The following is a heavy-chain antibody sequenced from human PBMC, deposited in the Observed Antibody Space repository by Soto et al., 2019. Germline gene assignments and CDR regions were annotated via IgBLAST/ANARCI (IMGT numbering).Heavy chain of an antibody. D-gene: IGHD1-26*01. CDR1: GGSISSGDYY. Sequence: SETLSLTCTVSGGSISSGDYYWSWIRQPPGKGLEWIGYIYYSGSTYYNPSLKSRVTISVDTSKNQFSLKLSSVTAADTAVYYCAREERDYYYYGMDVWGQGTTVTVSS. CDR3: AREERDYYYYGMDV. CDR2: IYYSGST. J-gene: IGHJ6*02. V-gene: IGHV4-30-4*01.